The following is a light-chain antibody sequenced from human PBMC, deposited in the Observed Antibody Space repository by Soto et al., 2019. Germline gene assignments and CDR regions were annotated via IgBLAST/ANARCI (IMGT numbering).Light chain of an antibody. Sequence: EVVMTQSPATLSVSPGERATLSCRASQSVSSNLAWYQQKPGQAPRLLIYGASTRADGIPARFSGSGSGTDFTLTINRLEPEDFAIYFCQQYGSSPGTFGGGTKVEI. V-gene: IGKV3-15*01. CDR2: GAS. CDR1: QSVSSN. CDR3: QQYGSSPGT. J-gene: IGKJ4*01.